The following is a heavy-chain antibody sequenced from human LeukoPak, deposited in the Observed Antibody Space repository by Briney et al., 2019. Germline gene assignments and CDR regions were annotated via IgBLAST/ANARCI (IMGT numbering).Heavy chain of an antibody. D-gene: IGHD6-19*01. CDR1: GFTFSSYS. Sequence: GGSLRLSCAASGFTFSSYSMNWVRRAPGRGLEWVSYSSRSSSTIYYADSVKGRFTISRDNAKNSLYLQMNSLRDEDTAVYYCARDQSMWGIAVAGPFDYWGQGTLVTVSS. V-gene: IGHV3-48*02. CDR3: ARDQSMWGIAVAGPFDY. CDR2: SSRSSSTI. J-gene: IGHJ4*02.